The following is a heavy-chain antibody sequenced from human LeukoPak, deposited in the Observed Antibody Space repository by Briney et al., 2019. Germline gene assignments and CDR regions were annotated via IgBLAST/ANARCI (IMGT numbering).Heavy chain of an antibody. CDR3: ARDPHVVENYFDY. CDR2: ISGSGGST. V-gene: IGHV3-23*01. J-gene: IGHJ4*02. D-gene: IGHD2-15*01. Sequence: PGGSLRLSCAASGFTFSSYAMSWVRQAPGKGLEWVSAISGSGGSTYYADSVKGRFTISRDNSKNTLYLQMNSLRAEDTAVYYCARDPHVVENYFDYWGQGTLVTVSS. CDR1: GFTFSSYA.